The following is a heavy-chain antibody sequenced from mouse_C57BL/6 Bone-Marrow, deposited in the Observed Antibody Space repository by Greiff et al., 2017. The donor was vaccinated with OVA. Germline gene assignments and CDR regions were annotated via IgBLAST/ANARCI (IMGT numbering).Heavy chain of an antibody. CDR3: ARHIYYGSSYEDWYFDV. V-gene: IGHV5-6*01. CDR2: ISSGGSYT. J-gene: IGHJ1*03. CDR1: GFTFSSYG. D-gene: IGHD1-1*01. Sequence: EVKLMESGGDLVKPGGSLKLSCAASGFTFSSYGMSWVRQTPDKRLEWVATISSGGSYTYYPDSVKGRFTISRDNANNTLYLQMSSLKSEDTAMYYCARHIYYGSSYEDWYFDVWGTGTTVTVSS.